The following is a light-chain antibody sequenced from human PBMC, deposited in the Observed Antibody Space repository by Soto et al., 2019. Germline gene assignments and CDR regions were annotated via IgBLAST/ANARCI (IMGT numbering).Light chain of an antibody. CDR1: QSVISY. CDR2: GAI. CDR3: QQTYRPPPT. J-gene: IGKJ1*01. Sequence: DIQMTQAPSSLSAFVGDSVTITCRASQSVISYVNWYQQKPGHAPKLLVYGAISLQGGVLSRFSGSGTGTDFTLTISGLQPEDSATYYCQQTYRPPPTFGQGTKV. V-gene: IGKV1-39*01.